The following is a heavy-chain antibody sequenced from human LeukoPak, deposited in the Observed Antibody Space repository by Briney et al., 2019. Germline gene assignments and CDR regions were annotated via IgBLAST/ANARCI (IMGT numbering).Heavy chain of an antibody. V-gene: IGHV4-4*07. CDR1: GGSISSYY. Sequence: SETLSLTCTVSGGSISSYYWSWIRQPARKGLEWIGRIYTSGSTNYNPSLKSRVTMSVDTSKNQFSLKLSSVTAADTAVYYCARESRDWNYEDYWGQGTLVTVSS. CDR2: IYTSGST. CDR3: ARESRDWNYEDY. J-gene: IGHJ4*02. D-gene: IGHD1-7*01.